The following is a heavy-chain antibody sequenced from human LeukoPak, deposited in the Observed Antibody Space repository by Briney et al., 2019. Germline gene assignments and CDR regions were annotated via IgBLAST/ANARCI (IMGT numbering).Heavy chain of an antibody. CDR3: ARSESYCSGGSCWGGWFDP. CDR1: GGSISGYY. J-gene: IGHJ5*02. V-gene: IGHV4-59*01. Sequence: SETLSLICTVSGGSISGYYWGWIRQPPGKGLEWIGHIYYSGSTNYNPSLKSRVTMSVDTSNNQVSLKLNSVTAADTAVYYCARSESYCSGGSCWGGWFDPWGQGTLVIVSS. D-gene: IGHD2-15*01. CDR2: IYYSGST.